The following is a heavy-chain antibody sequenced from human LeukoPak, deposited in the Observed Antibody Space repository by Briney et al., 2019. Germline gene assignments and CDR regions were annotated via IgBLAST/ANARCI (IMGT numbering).Heavy chain of an antibody. CDR1: GGSISSYY. V-gene: IGHV4-59*01. CDR2: IYYSGST. Sequence: SETLSLTCTVSGGSISSYYWSCIRQPPGKGLEWIGCIYYSGSTNYKPSLKSRVTISVETSKNQFSLKLRSVTAADTAVYYCARGLGYCSGGSCYSEYLFDYWGQGTLVTVSS. J-gene: IGHJ4*02. CDR3: ARGLGYCSGGSCYSEYLFDY. D-gene: IGHD2-15*01.